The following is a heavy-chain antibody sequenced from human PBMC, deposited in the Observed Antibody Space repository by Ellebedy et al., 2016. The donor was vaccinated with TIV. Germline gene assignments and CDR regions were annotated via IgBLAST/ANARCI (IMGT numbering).Heavy chain of an antibody. D-gene: IGHD3-10*01. V-gene: IGHV4-59*01. CDR3: ARPYYGSGYYYGMDV. CDR1: GGSISSYY. J-gene: IGHJ6*02. CDR2: IYYSGST. Sequence: MPGGSLRLSCTVSGGSISSYYWSWIRQPPGKGLEWIGYIYYSGSTNYNPSLESRVTISIDTSKNQFSLKLSSVTAADTAVYYCARPYYGSGYYYGMDVWGQGTTVTVSS.